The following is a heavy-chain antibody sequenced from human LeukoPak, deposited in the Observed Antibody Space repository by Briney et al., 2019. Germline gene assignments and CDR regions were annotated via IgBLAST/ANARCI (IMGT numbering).Heavy chain of an antibody. CDR1: GFTFSSYG. D-gene: IGHD6-19*01. V-gene: IGHV3-30*02. CDR3: AISSGWYEPFDY. CDR2: IRYDGSNK. Sequence: GGXLRLSCAASGFTFSSYGMHWVRQAPGKGMEGVAFIRYDGSNKYYADSVKGRFTISRDNSKNTLYLQMNSLRAEDTAVYYCAISSGWYEPFDYWGQGTLVTVSS. J-gene: IGHJ4*02.